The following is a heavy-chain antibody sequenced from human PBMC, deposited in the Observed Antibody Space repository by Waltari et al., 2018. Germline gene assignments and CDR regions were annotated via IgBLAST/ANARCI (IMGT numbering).Heavy chain of an antibody. V-gene: IGHV4-39*01. D-gene: IGHD4-17*01. CDR3: AKHDYGDYNFAY. CDR2: IYYRGST. J-gene: IGHJ4*02. Sequence: QLQLQESGPGLVKPSETLSLTCTVSCGSLSSRRYYLGWIRQPPGKGLEWIGSIYYRGSTYYNPSLKSRVTISVDTSKNQFSLKLSSVTAADTAVYYCAKHDYGDYNFAYWGQGTLVTVSS. CDR1: CGSLSSRRYY.